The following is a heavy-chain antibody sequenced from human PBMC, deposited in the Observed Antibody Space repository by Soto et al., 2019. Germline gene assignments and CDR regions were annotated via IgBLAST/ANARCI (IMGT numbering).Heavy chain of an antibody. CDR2: ISSSSSYI. J-gene: IGHJ1*01. V-gene: IGHV3-21*01. D-gene: IGHD6-19*01. Sequence: SGGSLRLSXAASGFTFSSYSMNWVRQAPGKGLEWVSSISSSSSYIYYADSVKGRFTISRDNAKNSLYLQMNSLRAEDTAVYYCARDSTSGWVSEYFQHWGQGTLVTVSS. CDR3: ARDSTSGWVSEYFQH. CDR1: GFTFSSYS.